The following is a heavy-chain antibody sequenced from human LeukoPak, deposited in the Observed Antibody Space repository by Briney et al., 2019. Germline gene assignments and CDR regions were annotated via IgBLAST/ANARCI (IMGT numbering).Heavy chain of an antibody. CDR3: ARGAVTEDAFDI. D-gene: IGHD4-11*01. Sequence: PSETLSLTCTVSGGSISSGSYYWSWIRQPAGKGLEWIGRIYTSGSTNYNPSLKSRVTISVDTSKNQFSLKLSSVTAADTAAYYCARGAVTEDAFDIWGQGTMVTVSS. J-gene: IGHJ3*02. V-gene: IGHV4-61*02. CDR2: IYTSGST. CDR1: GGSISSGSYY.